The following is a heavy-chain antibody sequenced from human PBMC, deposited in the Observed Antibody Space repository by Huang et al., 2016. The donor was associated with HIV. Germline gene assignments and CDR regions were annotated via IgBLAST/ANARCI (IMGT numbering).Heavy chain of an antibody. V-gene: IGHV4-34*01. CDR3: AREIMISSGGPFDS. D-gene: IGHD3-16*01. CDR2: INHGGVT. Sequence: QVQLEQWGAGLLKPSETLSLTCAVYCGSFSGYFWHWIRQSPGMGLEWIGQINHGGVTAYTPSRTRRATISVNTSKNQFSLKLTSVTAADTAIYYCAREIMISSGGPFDSWGHGNLVTVSS. J-gene: IGHJ5*01. CDR1: CGSFSGYF.